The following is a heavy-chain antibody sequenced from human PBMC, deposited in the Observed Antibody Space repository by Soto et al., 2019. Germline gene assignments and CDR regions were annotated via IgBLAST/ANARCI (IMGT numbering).Heavy chain of an antibody. V-gene: IGHV5-51*01. CDR3: ARHMTTSLSPYYAMDV. D-gene: IGHD1-1*01. CDR2: IYPDDSDT. Sequence: PGESLKISCKGSGYDFTNYWIAWVRQMPGEGPEWMGIIYPDDSDTRYSPSFQGQVTISADKSISTAYLQWSSLKASDTAMYYCARHMTTSLSPYYAMDVWGQGTTVTVS. CDR1: GYDFTNYW. J-gene: IGHJ6*02.